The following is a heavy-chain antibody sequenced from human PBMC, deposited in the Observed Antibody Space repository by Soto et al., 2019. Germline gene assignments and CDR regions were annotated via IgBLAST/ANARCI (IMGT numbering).Heavy chain of an antibody. CDR2: IYYSGST. CDR1: GGSISSYY. Sequence: DTLSLTCTVSGGSISSYYWSWIRQPPGKGLEWIGYIYYSGSTNYNPSLKSRVTISVDTSKNQFSLKLSSVTAADTAVYYCARTPMVRGVIPQGWFDPWGQGTLVTVSS. CDR3: ARTPMVRGVIPQGWFDP. J-gene: IGHJ5*02. D-gene: IGHD3-10*01. V-gene: IGHV4-59*01.